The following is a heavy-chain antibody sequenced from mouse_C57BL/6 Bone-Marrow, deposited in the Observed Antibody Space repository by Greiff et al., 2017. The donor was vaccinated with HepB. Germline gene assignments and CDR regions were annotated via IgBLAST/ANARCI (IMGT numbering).Heavy chain of an antibody. D-gene: IGHD1-1*01. V-gene: IGHV1-4*01. CDR2: INPSSGYT. CDR3: ARVGIYYYGSRYAMDY. Sequence: QVQLQQSGAELARPGASVKMSCKASGYTFTSYTMHWVKQRPGQGLEWIGYINPSSGYTKYNQKFKDKATLTADKSSSTAYMQLSSLTSEDSAVYYCARVGIYYYGSRYAMDYWGKGTSVTVSS. J-gene: IGHJ4*01. CDR1: GYTFTSYT.